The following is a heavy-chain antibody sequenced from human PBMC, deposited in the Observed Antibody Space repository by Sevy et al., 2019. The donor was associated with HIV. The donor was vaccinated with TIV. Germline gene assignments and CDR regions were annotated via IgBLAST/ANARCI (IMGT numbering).Heavy chain of an antibody. Sequence: APVKVSCKASGGTFSSYAISWVRQAPGQGLEWMGGIIPIFGTANYAQKFQGRVTITADESTSTAYMELSSLRSEDTAVYYCARSLSIAAAGKNWFDPWGQGTLVTVSS. CDR1: GGTFSSYA. V-gene: IGHV1-69*13. CDR3: ARSLSIAAAGKNWFDP. CDR2: IIPIFGTA. D-gene: IGHD6-13*01. J-gene: IGHJ5*02.